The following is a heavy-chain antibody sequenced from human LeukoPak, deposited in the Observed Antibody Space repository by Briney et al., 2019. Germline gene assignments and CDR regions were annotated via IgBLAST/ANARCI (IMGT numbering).Heavy chain of an antibody. V-gene: IGHV3-11*04. Sequence: PGGSLRLSCTTSGFIFSDFYMSWIRQAPGKGLEWVSCISSSGFTIYYADSLKGRFSISRDNAKKSLYLQMDSLRVEDTAVYYAAREVTMLTSDYSFDLWGRGTLVTVSS. CDR2: ISSSGFTI. CDR3: AREVTMLTSDYSFDL. D-gene: IGHD4-17*01. CDR1: GFIFSDFY. J-gene: IGHJ2*01.